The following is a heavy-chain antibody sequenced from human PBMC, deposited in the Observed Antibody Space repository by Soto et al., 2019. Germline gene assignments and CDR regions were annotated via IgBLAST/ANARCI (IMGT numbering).Heavy chain of an antibody. CDR3: ATQSEEWLHSYYYYHYMDV. J-gene: IGHJ6*03. CDR1: GFTFSSYA. CDR2: IRGSGGST. V-gene: IGHV3-23*01. D-gene: IGHD3-3*01. Sequence: GGSLRLSCAASGFTFSSYAMSWVRQAPGQGLQWVSVIRGSGGSTHYADSVKGRFTISRDNSNNTLYLQMNSLRAEDTAVYYCATQSEEWLHSYYYYHYMDVWGKGTTVTVSS.